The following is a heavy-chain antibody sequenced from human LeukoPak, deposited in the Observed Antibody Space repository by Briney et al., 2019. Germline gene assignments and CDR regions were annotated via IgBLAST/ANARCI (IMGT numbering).Heavy chain of an antibody. CDR3: ARHIPTIVVVPAARFDP. V-gene: IGHV4-38-2*01. CDR1: GYYISSGYY. CDR2: IYHSGST. J-gene: IGHJ5*02. Sequence: SETLSLTCAVSGYYISSGYYWGWIRQPPGKGLEWIGSIYHSGSTYYNPSLKSRVTISVDTSKNQFSLKLSSVTAADTAVYYCARHIPTIVVVPAARFDPWGQGTLVTVSS. D-gene: IGHD2-2*01.